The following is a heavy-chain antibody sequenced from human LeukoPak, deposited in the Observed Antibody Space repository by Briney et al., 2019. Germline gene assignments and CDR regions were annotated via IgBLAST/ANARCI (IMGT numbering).Heavy chain of an antibody. CDR2: INTNTGNP. CDR1: GYTFTSYA. CDR3: AREGPSYYDSSGYNPLDY. J-gene: IGHJ4*02. Sequence: ASVKVSCKASGYTFTSYAMNWVRQAPGQGLEWMGWINTNTGNPTYAQGFTGRFVFSLDTSVSMAYLQISSLKAEDTAVYYCAREGPSYYDSSGYNPLDYWGQGTLVTVSS. D-gene: IGHD3-22*01. V-gene: IGHV7-4-1*04.